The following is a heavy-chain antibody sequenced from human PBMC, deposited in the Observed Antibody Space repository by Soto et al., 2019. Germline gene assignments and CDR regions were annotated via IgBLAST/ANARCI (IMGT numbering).Heavy chain of an antibody. CDR3: ARDLIQQLVSSYYSGMDV. CDR2: IIPIFGTA. V-gene: IGHV1-69*13. D-gene: IGHD6-13*01. J-gene: IGHJ6*02. CDR1: GGTFSSYA. Sequence: SVKVSCKASGGTFSSYAISWVRQAPGQGLEWMGGIIPIFGTANYAQKFQGRVTITADESTSTAYMELSSLRSEDTAVYYCARDLIQQLVSSYYSGMDVWGQGTKVTVSS.